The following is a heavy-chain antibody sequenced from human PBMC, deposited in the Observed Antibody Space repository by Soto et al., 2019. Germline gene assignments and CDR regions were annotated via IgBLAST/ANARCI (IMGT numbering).Heavy chain of an antibody. D-gene: IGHD3-22*01. CDR3: AKDLPYYDSSGYYYVMGAFDI. V-gene: IGHV3-23*01. CDR1: GFTFSSYA. Sequence: SGGSLRLSCAASGFTFSSYAMSWVRQAPGKGLEWVSAISGSGGSTYYADSVKGRFTISRDNSKNTLYLQMNSLRAEDTAVYYCAKDLPYYDSSGYYYVMGAFDIWGQGTMVTVSS. J-gene: IGHJ3*02. CDR2: ISGSGGST.